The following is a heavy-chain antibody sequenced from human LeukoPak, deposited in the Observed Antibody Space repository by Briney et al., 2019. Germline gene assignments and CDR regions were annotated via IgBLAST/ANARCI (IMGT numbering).Heavy chain of an antibody. CDR1: GGSISSYY. Sequence: SETLSLTCTVSGGSISSYYWSWIRQPPGKGLEWIGYIYYSGSTNYNPSLKSRVTISVDTSKNLFSLKLNSVTAADTAVYYCARFSGDIGVVPGTGDYAYSFDFWGQGTLVTVSS. CDR2: IYYSGST. J-gene: IGHJ4*02. V-gene: IGHV4-59*12. CDR3: ARFSGDIGVVPGTGDYAYSFDF. D-gene: IGHD2-2*01.